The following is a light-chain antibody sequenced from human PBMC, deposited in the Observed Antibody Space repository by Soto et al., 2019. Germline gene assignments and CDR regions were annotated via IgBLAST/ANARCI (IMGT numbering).Light chain of an antibody. CDR3: NSYTSSTTYV. Sequence: QSVLTQPASVSGSPGQSITSSCTGTSSDVGGYNYVSWYQQHPGRAPKLLIYEVNNRPSGVSNRFSGSKSGNTASLTISGLQAEDEADYYCNSYTSSTTYVFGTGTKVTVL. J-gene: IGLJ1*01. CDR1: SSDVGGYNY. V-gene: IGLV2-14*01. CDR2: EVN.